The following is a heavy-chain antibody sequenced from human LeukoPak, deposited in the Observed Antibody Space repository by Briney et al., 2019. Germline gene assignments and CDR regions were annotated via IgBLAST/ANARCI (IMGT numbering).Heavy chain of an antibody. CDR3: ARGFAAVAGTACDY. CDR2: IYSGGST. V-gene: IGHV3-66*01. Sequence: GGSLTLSCAASGFTFSNFGMHWVRQAPGKGLEWVSVIYSGGSTYYADSVKGRFTISRDNSKNTLYLQMNSLRAEDTAVYYCARGFAAVAGTACDYWGQGTLVTVSS. J-gene: IGHJ4*02. CDR1: GFTFSNFG. D-gene: IGHD6-19*01.